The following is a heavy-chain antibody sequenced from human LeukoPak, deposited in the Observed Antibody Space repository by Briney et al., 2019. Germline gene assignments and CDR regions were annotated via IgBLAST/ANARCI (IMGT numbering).Heavy chain of an antibody. CDR1: GFTFSNTW. CDR2: IKSKTDGGTT. CDR3: TTRVRYCGGDCYPLDY. V-gene: IGHV3-15*01. J-gene: IGHJ4*02. D-gene: IGHD2-21*02. Sequence: GGSLRLSCAASGFTFSNTWMTWVRQTPGKGLEWVGRIKSKTDGGTTDYAAPVKGRFTISRDDSQNTLYLQMNSLKTDDTALYYCTTRVRYCGGDCYPLDYWGQGTLVTVSS.